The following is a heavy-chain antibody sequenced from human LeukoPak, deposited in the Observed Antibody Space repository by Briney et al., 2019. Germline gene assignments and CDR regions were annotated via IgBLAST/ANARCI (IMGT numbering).Heavy chain of an antibody. CDR2: IRYDGSNK. J-gene: IGHJ4*02. V-gene: IGHV3-30*02. D-gene: IGHD3-22*01. CDR3: AKDWGIWYYYDSSGQGYFDY. Sequence: GGSLRLSCAASGFTFSSYGMHWVRQAPGKGLEWVAFIRYDGSNKYYADSVKGRFTISRDNSKNTLYLQMNSLRAEDTAVYYCAKDWGIWYYYDSSGQGYFDYWGQGTLVTVSS. CDR1: GFTFSSYG.